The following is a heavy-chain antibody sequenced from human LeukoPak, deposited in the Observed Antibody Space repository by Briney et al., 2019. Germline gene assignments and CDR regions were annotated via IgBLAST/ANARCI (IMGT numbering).Heavy chain of an antibody. V-gene: IGHV4-4*02. Sequence: SGTLSLTCAVSGGSISSSNWWCWVRQPPGKGLEWIGEIYYSGSTNYNPSLKSRVTIPLDKSKNQFSLKLSSVTAADTAVYYCARIPYASSSGGVYWGQGTLVTVSS. CDR2: IYYSGST. J-gene: IGHJ4*02. CDR1: GGSISSSNW. D-gene: IGHD6-6*01. CDR3: ARIPYASSSGGVY.